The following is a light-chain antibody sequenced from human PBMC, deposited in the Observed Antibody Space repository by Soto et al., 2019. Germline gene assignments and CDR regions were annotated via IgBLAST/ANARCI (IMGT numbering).Light chain of an antibody. CDR1: QSVSSNY. J-gene: IGKJ1*01. CDR3: QQYGSSSWT. Sequence: IVLTQSPDTLSLSPGERATLSCRASQSVSSNYLAWYQQKLGQAPRLLIYDASRRATGIPDRFSGSGSGTDFTLTISRLEPEDFAVYHCQQYGSSSWTFGQGTKVDIK. CDR2: DAS. V-gene: IGKV3-20*01.